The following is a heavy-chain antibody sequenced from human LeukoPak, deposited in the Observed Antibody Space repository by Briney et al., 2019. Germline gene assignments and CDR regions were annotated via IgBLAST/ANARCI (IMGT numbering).Heavy chain of an antibody. Sequence: PSETLSLTCAVSFVSINSGSYYWGWIRQPPGKGLEWIGYIYHSGSTYYNPSLKSRVTISVDTSKNQFSLKLTSVTAADTAVYYCARPSNSGSYYYWGQGTLVTVSS. D-gene: IGHD1-26*01. CDR3: ARPSNSGSYYY. CDR1: FVSINSGSYY. J-gene: IGHJ4*02. CDR2: IYHSGST. V-gene: IGHV4-39*01.